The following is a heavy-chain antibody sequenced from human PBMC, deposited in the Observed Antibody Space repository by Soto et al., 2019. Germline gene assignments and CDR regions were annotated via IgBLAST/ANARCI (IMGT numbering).Heavy chain of an antibody. CDR3: ARGVVVAPSYFQH. D-gene: IGHD3-22*01. CDR1: GYTFTAYY. Sequence: GASVKVSCKASGYTFTAYYMHWVRQAPGQGLEWMGRINPKNGDTNYVQKFQGRVTMTRDTSISTAYMELSSLTSGDTAVYYCARGVVVAPSYFQHWGQGTRVTVSS. V-gene: IGHV1-2*06. CDR2: INPKNGDT. J-gene: IGHJ1*01.